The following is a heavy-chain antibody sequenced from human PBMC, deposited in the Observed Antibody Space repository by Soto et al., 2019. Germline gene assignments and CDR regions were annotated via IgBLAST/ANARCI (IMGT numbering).Heavy chain of an antibody. D-gene: IGHD6-13*01. V-gene: IGHV1-2*04. Sequence: QVQLVQSGAEVKKPGASVKVSCKASGYTFTGYYMHWVRQAPGQGLEWMGWINPNSGGTNYAQKFQGWVTMTRDTSISTAYMELSRLRSDDTAVYYCARDGSVYRQHRRDYYYGMDVWGQGTTVTVSS. CDR1: GYTFTGYY. CDR2: INPNSGGT. J-gene: IGHJ6*02. CDR3: ARDGSVYRQHRRDYYYGMDV.